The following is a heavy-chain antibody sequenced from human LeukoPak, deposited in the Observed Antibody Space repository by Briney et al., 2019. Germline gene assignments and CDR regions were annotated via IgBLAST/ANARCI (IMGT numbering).Heavy chain of an antibody. D-gene: IGHD4-23*01. CDR3: ARVPYGGNYPGAFDI. J-gene: IGHJ3*02. V-gene: IGHV4-30-2*01. CDR2: IYHSGST. Sequence: SETLSLTCAVSGGSISSGGYSWSWIRQPPGKGLEWIGYIYHSGSTYYNPSLKSRVTISVDRSKNQFSLKLSSVTAADTAVYYCARVPYGGNYPGAFDIWGQGTMVTVSS. CDR1: GGSISSGGYS.